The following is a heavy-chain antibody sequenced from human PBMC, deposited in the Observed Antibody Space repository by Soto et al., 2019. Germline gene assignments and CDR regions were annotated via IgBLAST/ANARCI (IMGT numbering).Heavy chain of an antibody. CDR2: MSSDESNK. J-gene: IGHJ4*02. Sequence: QVQLVESGGGVVQPRRSLRLSCAASGFTFSNYDMHWVRQAPSKGLEWVAMMSSDESNKYYADSVKGRFTISRDNSKNTLYLQVNSLRAEDTAVYYCAKGRGYSGSPRDYWGQGTLVTVSS. D-gene: IGHD5-12*01. CDR1: GFTFSNYD. V-gene: IGHV3-30*18. CDR3: AKGRGYSGSPRDY.